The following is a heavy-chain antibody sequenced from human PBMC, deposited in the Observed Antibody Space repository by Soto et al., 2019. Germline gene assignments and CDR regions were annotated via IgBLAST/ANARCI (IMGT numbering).Heavy chain of an antibody. D-gene: IGHD4-17*01. V-gene: IGHV4-59*08. Sequence: QVQLQESGPGLVKPSETLSLTCTVSGGSISSYYWSWIRQPPGKGLEWIGYIYYSGSTNYNPSLKSRVTISVDTSKNHFSLKLSSVTAADTAVYYCARHKTVTTFRYFDLWGRGTLVTVSS. CDR1: GGSISSYY. J-gene: IGHJ2*01. CDR3: ARHKTVTTFRYFDL. CDR2: IYYSGST.